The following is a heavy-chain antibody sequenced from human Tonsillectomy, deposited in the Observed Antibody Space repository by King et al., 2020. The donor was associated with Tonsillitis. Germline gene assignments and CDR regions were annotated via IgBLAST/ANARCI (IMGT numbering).Heavy chain of an antibody. V-gene: IGHV3-23*04. Sequence: VQLVESGGGLVQPGGSLRLSCAASGFTFGSYVMSWVRQAPGKGLEWVSGISAGGYSTYYTDSVKGRFTISRDNSKNTLHLQMNSLRADDTAVYYCAKDIQQWAGDLDYWGQGTLVTVSS. J-gene: IGHJ4*02. D-gene: IGHD6-19*01. CDR3: AKDIQQWAGDLDY. CDR2: ISAGGYST. CDR1: GFTFGSYV.